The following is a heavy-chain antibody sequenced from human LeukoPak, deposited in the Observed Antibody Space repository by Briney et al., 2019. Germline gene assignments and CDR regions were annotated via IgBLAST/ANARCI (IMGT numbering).Heavy chain of an antibody. J-gene: IGHJ4*02. V-gene: IGHV3-7*01. CDR3: ARGDNAFLTGPFDN. Sequence: GGSLRLSCAASGFTFSSYWMSWVRQAPGKGLEWVASINQDGSETYYMDSVKGRFNISRDNAKNSLYLQMSSLRAEDTAVYYCARGDNAFLTGPFDNWGQGTLVTVSS. D-gene: IGHD3-9*01. CDR2: INQDGSET. CDR1: GFTFSSYW.